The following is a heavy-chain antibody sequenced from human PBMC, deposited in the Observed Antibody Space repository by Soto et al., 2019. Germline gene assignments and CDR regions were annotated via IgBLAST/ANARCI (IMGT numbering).Heavy chain of an antibody. CDR3: ARDKRDLRFLAWSYYFDF. CDR2: ISYDGSNK. J-gene: IGHJ4*02. D-gene: IGHD3-3*01. Sequence: QVQLGESGGGVVQPGRSLRLSCAASGFTFSSYAMHWVRQAPGKGLEWVAVISYDGSNKYYADSVKGRFTISRDNSKNTLYLQMNSLRAEDTAVYYCARDKRDLRFLAWSYYFDFWGQGTLVTVSS. CDR1: GFTFSSYA. V-gene: IGHV3-30-3*01.